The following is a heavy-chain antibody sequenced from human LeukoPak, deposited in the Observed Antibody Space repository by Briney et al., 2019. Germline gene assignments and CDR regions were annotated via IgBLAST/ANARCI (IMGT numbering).Heavy chain of an antibody. V-gene: IGHV3-30-3*01. D-gene: IGHD3-22*01. CDR3: ANNYYDSKGSFDY. CDR1: GFTFSSYA. Sequence: GRSLRLSCAASGFTFSSYAMHWVRQAPGKGLEWVAVISYDGSNKYYADSVKGRFTISRDNSKNTLYLQMNSLRAEDTAVYYCANNYYDSKGSFDYWGQGTLVTVSS. J-gene: IGHJ4*02. CDR2: ISYDGSNK.